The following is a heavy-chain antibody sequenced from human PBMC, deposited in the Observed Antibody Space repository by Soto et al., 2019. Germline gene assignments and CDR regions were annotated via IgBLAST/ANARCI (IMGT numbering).Heavy chain of an antibody. D-gene: IGHD5-18*01. CDR1: GGSISSSSYY. CDR3: TCIFSGGYGYGFYYYGMDV. Sequence: SETLSLTCTVSGGSISSSSYYWGWIRQPPGKGLEWIGSIYYSGSTYYNPSLKSRVTMSVDTSKSQFSLKLSSVTAADTAVYYCTCIFSGGYGYGFYYYGMDVWGQGTTVTVSS. CDR2: IYYSGST. J-gene: IGHJ6*02. V-gene: IGHV4-39*01.